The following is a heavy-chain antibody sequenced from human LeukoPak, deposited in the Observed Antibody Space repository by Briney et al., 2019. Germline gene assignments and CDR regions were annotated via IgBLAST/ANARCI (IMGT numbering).Heavy chain of an antibody. CDR2: ISGSGKII. CDR3: XXGRTRGYSSSYY. D-gene: IGHD5-18*01. J-gene: IGHJ4*02. V-gene: IGHV3-11*01. CDR1: GFTFSDYY. Sequence: GGSLRLSCATSGFTFSDYYMSWIRQAPVKGLEWVSYISGSGKIIYYADSVKGRFTISRDNAKNSLYLQMNSLRAEDTAVYYCXXGRTRGYSSSYYWGQGTLVTVSS.